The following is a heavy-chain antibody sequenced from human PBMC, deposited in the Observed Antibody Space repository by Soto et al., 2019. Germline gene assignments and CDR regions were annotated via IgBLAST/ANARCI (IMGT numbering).Heavy chain of an antibody. J-gene: IGHJ6*02. Sequence: ASVKVSCKTSGYTFTSYGISWVRQAPGQGLEWLGWISGYDGRTNLAQKVQDRVTMTTDTSTSTVYMELRSLRSDDTAVYYCARESDVPYYYYGMDVWGQGTTVTVSS. CDR2: ISGYDGRT. V-gene: IGHV1-18*01. D-gene: IGHD2-21*02. CDR1: GYTFTSYG. CDR3: ARESDVPYYYYGMDV.